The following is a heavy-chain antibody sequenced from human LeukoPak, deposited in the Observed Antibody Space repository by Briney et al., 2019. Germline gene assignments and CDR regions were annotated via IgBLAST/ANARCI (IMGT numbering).Heavy chain of an antibody. V-gene: IGHV3-7*01. D-gene: IGHD3-16*02. CDR2: IKQDGSEK. J-gene: IGHJ4*02. CDR3: ASQYDYVWGSYRYLDY. CDR1: GFSFSSYW. Sequence: GGSLRLSCAASGFSFSSYWMSWVRQPPGKRLEWVANIKQDGSEKSYVDSVKGRFTISRNNAKNPLYLQMNSLRAEDTAVYYCASQYDYVWGSYRYLDYWGQGTLVTVSS.